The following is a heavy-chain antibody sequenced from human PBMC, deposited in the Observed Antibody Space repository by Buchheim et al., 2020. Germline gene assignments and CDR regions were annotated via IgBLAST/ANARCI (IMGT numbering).Heavy chain of an antibody. V-gene: IGHV3-11*01. Sequence: QVQLVESGGGLVRPGGSLRLSCAASGFSFNDYYMSWIRQAPGKGLEWVSYISDRGTIIYYADSVKGRFTISRDNAKNSLYLQMNSLRAEDTAVYYCGTGYCRGGSCYGDNWGQGTL. CDR1: GFSFNDYY. D-gene: IGHD2-15*01. CDR2: ISDRGTII. CDR3: GTGYCRGGSCYGDN. J-gene: IGHJ4*02.